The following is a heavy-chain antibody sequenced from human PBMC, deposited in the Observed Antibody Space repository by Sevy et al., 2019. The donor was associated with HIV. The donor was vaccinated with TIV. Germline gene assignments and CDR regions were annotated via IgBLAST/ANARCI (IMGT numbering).Heavy chain of an antibody. CDR1: GFIFSTST. V-gene: IGHV3-30-3*01. Sequence: GGSLRLSCAASGFIFSTSTMHWVRQAPGKGLECVAILSYDDSDENYADSVKGRFTISKDTSKNTLYLQMNSLRTEDTAVYYCAKYYLGSIDYWGQGTLVTVSS. CDR3: AKYYLGSIDY. CDR2: LSYDDSDE. D-gene: IGHD3-10*01. J-gene: IGHJ4*02.